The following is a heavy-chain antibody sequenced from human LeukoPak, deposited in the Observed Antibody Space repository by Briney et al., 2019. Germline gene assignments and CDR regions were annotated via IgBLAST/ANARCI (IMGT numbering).Heavy chain of an antibody. V-gene: IGHV3-21*01. CDR2: ISSNSYI. CDR1: GFTFSSYN. CDR3: ARGSPYYYDSSGYYQAYDY. Sequence: GGSLRLSCAASGFTFSSYNMNWVRQAPGKGLEWVSSISSNSYIYHADSVKGRFTISRDNAKNSLYLQMNSLRAEDTAVYYCARGSPYYYDSSGYYQAYDYWGQGTLVTVSS. D-gene: IGHD3-22*01. J-gene: IGHJ4*02.